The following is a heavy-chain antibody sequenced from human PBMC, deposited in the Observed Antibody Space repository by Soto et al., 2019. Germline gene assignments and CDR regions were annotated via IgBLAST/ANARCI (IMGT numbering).Heavy chain of an antibody. Sequence: EVQLLESGGGLVQPGGSLRLSCAASGFTFSSYAMSWVRQAPGKGLEWVSAISGSGGSTYYADSVKGRFTISRDNSKNTXFLQMNSLRAEDTAVYYCASLDIVVVVAAKGDWFDPWGQGTLVTVSS. V-gene: IGHV3-23*01. CDR1: GFTFSSYA. CDR3: ASLDIVVVVAAKGDWFDP. D-gene: IGHD2-15*01. J-gene: IGHJ5*02. CDR2: ISGSGGST.